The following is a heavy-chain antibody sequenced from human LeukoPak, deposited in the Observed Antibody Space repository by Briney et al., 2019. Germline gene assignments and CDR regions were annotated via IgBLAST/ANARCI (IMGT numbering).Heavy chain of an antibody. J-gene: IGHJ6*02. CDR1: GYTFTGYY. V-gene: IGHV1-2*04. CDR2: INPNSGGT. Sequence: GASVKVSCKASGYTFTGYYMHWVRQAPGQGLEWMGRINPNSGGTNYAQKFQGWVTMTRDTSISTAYMELSRLRSDDTAVYYCARDLAGDSSSWNGMDVWGQGTTVTVSS. D-gene: IGHD6-13*01. CDR3: ARDLAGDSSSWNGMDV.